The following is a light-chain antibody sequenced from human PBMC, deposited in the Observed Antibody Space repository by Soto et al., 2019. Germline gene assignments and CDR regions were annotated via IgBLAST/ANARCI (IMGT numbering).Light chain of an antibody. CDR2: SDN. V-gene: IGLV1-44*01. Sequence: QSVLTQPPSASGTPGQRVTISCSGSNSNIGSNTVSWYQQLPGTAPKSLIYSDNQRPSGVPDRISGSRAGTSASLAISGLQSDDEAEYSCAAWDDSLRGRVFGGGTQLTVL. J-gene: IGLJ2*01. CDR3: AAWDDSLRGRV. CDR1: NSNIGSNT.